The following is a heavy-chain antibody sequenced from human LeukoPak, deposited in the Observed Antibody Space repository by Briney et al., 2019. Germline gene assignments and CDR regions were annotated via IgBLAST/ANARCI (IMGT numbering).Heavy chain of an antibody. CDR1: GFIFSSYA. J-gene: IGHJ6*02. V-gene: IGHV3-33*06. Sequence: GGSLRLSCAASGFIFSSYAMHWVRQAPGKGPEWVAIIWYDGSNKYYAESVEGRFTISRDNSKNTLYLQMNSLRAEDTAVYYCAKTSSGSHYYYGMDVWGQGTTVTVSS. CDR3: AKTSSGSHYYYGMDV. D-gene: IGHD6-19*01. CDR2: IWYDGSNK.